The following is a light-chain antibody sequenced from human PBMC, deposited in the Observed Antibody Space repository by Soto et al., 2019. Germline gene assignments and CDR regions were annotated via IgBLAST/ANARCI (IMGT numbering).Light chain of an antibody. Sequence: DIQMTQSPSSLSASVGDRVTITCRTSQSISSYLNWYQQKPGKAPKLLIYAASSLQSGVPSRFSGGGSGTDFTLTISSLQPEDFATYYCQQSYTTPHFGGGTKVEIK. CDR3: QQSYTTPH. CDR2: AAS. V-gene: IGKV1-39*01. J-gene: IGKJ4*01. CDR1: QSISSY.